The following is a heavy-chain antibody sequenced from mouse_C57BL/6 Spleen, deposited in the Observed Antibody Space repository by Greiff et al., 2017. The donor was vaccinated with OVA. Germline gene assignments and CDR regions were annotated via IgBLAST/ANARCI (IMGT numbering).Heavy chain of an antibody. CDR1: GYTLTSYW. Sequence: VQLQQSGTVLARPGASVKMSCKTSGYTLTSYWMHWVKQRPGQGLEWIGAIYPGNSDTSYNQKFKGKAKLTAVTSASTAYMELSSLTNEDSAVYYCTRSDYDGDYYAMDYWGQGTSVTVSS. J-gene: IGHJ4*01. D-gene: IGHD2-4*01. CDR3: TRSDYDGDYYAMDY. V-gene: IGHV1-5*01. CDR2: IYPGNSDT.